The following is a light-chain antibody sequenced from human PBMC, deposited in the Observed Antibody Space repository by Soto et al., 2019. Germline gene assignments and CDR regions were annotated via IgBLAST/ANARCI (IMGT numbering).Light chain of an antibody. V-gene: IGLV1-40*01. CDR2: ENN. Sequence: QSVLTQPPSVSGAPGQRVTISCTGSSTNIGAGYDVHWYQQSPGKGPKLLIFENNKRPSGVPDRFFGSKSGTSASLAITGLLAEDEADYYCQSYDSGLSVVFGGGTQLTVL. CDR3: QSYDSGLSVV. J-gene: IGLJ3*02. CDR1: STNIGAGYD.